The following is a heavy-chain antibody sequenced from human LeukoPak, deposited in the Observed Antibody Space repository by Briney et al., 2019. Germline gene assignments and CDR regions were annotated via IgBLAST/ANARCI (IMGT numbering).Heavy chain of an antibody. Sequence: SETLSLTCTVSGGSISNHYWSWIRQSPGKGLEWIGQIYFSGSTKYNPSLRSRVTISVDTSKNQFSLKLSSVTAADTAVYYCARVTYGSGYNWFDPWGQGTLVTVSS. D-gene: IGHD3-10*01. J-gene: IGHJ5*02. CDR1: GGSISNHY. CDR3: ARVTYGSGYNWFDP. V-gene: IGHV4-59*08. CDR2: IYFSGST.